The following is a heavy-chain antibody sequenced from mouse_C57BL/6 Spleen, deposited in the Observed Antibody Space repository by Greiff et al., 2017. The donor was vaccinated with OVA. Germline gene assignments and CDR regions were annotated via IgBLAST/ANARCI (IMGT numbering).Heavy chain of an antibody. CDR1: GFTFSSYT. Sequence: DVMLVESGGGLVKPGGSLKLSCAASGFTFSSYTMSWVRQTPEKRLEWVATISGGGGNTYYPDSVKGRFTISRDNAKNTLYLQMSSLRSEDTALYYCARHRVLRAWFAYWGQGTLVTVSA. CDR2: ISGGGGNT. J-gene: IGHJ3*01. D-gene: IGHD1-1*01. CDR3: ARHRVLRAWFAY. V-gene: IGHV5-9*01.